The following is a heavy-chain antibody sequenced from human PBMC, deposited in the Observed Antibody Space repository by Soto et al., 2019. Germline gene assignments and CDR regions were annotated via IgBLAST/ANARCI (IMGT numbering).Heavy chain of an antibody. CDR1: GYSFTTYW. V-gene: IGHV5-51*01. J-gene: IGHJ4*02. Sequence: GESLKISCKGSGYSFTTYWIAWVRQMPGKGLEWMGIIYPGDSDTTYSPSFQGQVTISADKSISTAYLQWSSLKASDTAIYYCARLKYYYDSSGYYPYFDYWGQGTLVTVSS. CDR3: ARLKYYYDSSGYYPYFDY. CDR2: IYPGDSDT. D-gene: IGHD3-22*01.